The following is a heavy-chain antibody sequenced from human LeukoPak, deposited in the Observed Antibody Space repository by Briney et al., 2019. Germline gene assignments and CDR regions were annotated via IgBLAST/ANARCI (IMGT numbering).Heavy chain of an antibody. V-gene: IGHV3-11*01. CDR2: ISSSGSTI. J-gene: IGHJ4*02. D-gene: IGHD2-2*01. CDR1: GFTFSDYY. Sequence: AGGSLRLSCAASGFTFSDYYMSWILQTPGKGLEWVSYISSSGSTIYYADSVKGRFTISRDNAKNSLYLQMNSLRAEDTAVYYCARADIVVVPAAMKGDYWGQGTLVTVSS. CDR3: ARADIVVVPAAMKGDY.